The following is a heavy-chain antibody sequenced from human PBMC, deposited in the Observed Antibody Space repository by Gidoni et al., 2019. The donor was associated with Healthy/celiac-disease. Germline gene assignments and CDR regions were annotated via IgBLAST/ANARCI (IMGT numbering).Heavy chain of an antibody. CDR3: TTIGYSSGWLTDY. CDR1: GFTFRNAW. J-gene: IGHJ4*02. Sequence: EVQLVESGGGLVKPGGSLRLSCAASGFTFRNAWMSWVRQAPGKGLEWVGRIKSKTDGGTTDYAAPVKGRFTISRDDSKNTLYLQMNSLKTEDTAVYYCTTIGYSSGWLTDYWGQGTLVTVSS. V-gene: IGHV3-15*01. CDR2: IKSKTDGGTT. D-gene: IGHD6-19*01.